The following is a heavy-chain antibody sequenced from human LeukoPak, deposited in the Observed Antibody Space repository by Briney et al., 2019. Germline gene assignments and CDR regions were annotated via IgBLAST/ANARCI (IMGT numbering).Heavy chain of an antibody. CDR2: IDPSDSYT. CDR1: GYSFTSYW. J-gene: IGHJ4*02. CDR3: ARLGGYCSSTSCYFFD. V-gene: IGHV5-10-1*01. Sequence: GESLKISCKGSGYSFTSYWISWVRQVPGKGLEWMRRIDPSDSYTNYSPSFQGHVTISADKSISTAYLQWSSLKASDTAMYCCARLGGYCSSTSCYFFDWGQGTLVTVSS. D-gene: IGHD2-2*01.